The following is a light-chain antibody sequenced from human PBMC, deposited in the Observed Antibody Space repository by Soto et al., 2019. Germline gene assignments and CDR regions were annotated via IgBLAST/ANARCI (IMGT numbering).Light chain of an antibody. CDR1: QSVGNS. V-gene: IGKV3D-20*01. CDR2: DAS. CDR3: HQYGSSPWT. J-gene: IGKJ1*01. Sequence: EIVLTQSPATLSLSPGERATLSCRASQSVGNSFAWYQQKPGQAPRLLIYDASKRAIGIPARFSGSGSGTDFTLTISRVEAEDFAVYYCHQYGSSPWTFGQGTKVEVK.